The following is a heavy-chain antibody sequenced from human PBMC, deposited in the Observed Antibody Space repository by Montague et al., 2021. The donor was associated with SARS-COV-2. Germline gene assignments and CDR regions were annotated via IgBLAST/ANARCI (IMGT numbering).Heavy chain of an antibody. CDR2: ISSSSGGSTK. CDR1: GFIFSSYE. Sequence: SLRLSCPASGFIFSSYEMNWVRQAPGKGLEWISYISSSSGGSTKHYTDSVKGRFTISRDNAKNSLYLQMNSLRVEDTAIYYCARDRDWDDWCGMDVWGQGTTVTVSS. J-gene: IGHJ6*02. V-gene: IGHV3-48*03. D-gene: IGHD2-21*01. CDR3: ARDRDWDDWCGMDV.